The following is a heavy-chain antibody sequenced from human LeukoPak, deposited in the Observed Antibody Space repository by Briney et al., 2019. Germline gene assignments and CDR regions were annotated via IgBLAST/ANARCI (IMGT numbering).Heavy chain of an antibody. J-gene: IGHJ4*02. D-gene: IGHD3-22*01. CDR2: IYYSGSI. CDR3: ARENPSGYYNRPIDY. CDR1: GASISSYY. Sequence: ETLSLTCTVSGASISSYYWSWIRQPPGKGLEWIGDIYYSGSIKYNPSLKSRVTMSVDASKNQFSLKLSSVTAADTAIYYCARENPSGYYNRPIDYWGQGTLATVSS. V-gene: IGHV4-59*01.